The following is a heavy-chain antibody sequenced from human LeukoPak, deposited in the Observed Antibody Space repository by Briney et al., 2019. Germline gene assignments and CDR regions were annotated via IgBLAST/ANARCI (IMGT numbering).Heavy chain of an antibody. Sequence: SETLSLTCTVSGYSISSGYYWGWIRPPPGKGLEWIGSIYHSGSTYYNPSLKSRVTISVDTSKNQFSLKLSSVTAADTAVYYCARGLYYYDSSGYYGYWGQGTLVTVSS. D-gene: IGHD3-22*01. CDR3: ARGLYYYDSSGYYGY. J-gene: IGHJ4*02. CDR1: GYSISSGYY. V-gene: IGHV4-38-2*02. CDR2: IYHSGST.